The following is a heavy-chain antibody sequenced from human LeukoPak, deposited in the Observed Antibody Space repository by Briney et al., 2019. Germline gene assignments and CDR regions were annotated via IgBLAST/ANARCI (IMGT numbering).Heavy chain of an antibody. CDR3: ARSPYYYDSSGYPDY. J-gene: IGHJ4*02. CDR1: GYTFTSSG. Sequence: ASVKVSCKASGYTFTSSGISWVRQAPGQGLEWMGWISAYNGNTNYAQKLQGRVTMTTDTSTSTAYMELRSLRSDDTAVYYCARSPYYYDSSGYPDYWGQGTLVTVSS. V-gene: IGHV1-18*01. D-gene: IGHD3-22*01. CDR2: ISAYNGNT.